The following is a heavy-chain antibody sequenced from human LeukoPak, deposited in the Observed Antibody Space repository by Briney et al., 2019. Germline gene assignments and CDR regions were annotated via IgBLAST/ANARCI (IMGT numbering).Heavy chain of an antibody. V-gene: IGHV4-38-2*02. Sequence: SETLSLTCTVSGYSISSGYYWGWIRQPPGKGLEWIGYIYYTGNTNYNPSLKSRVTISVDTSKNQLSLKLSSVTAADTAVYYCARDRLQLQSWGQGTLVTVSS. D-gene: IGHD1-1*01. CDR2: IYYTGNT. CDR1: GYSISSGYY. J-gene: IGHJ5*02. CDR3: ARDRLQLQS.